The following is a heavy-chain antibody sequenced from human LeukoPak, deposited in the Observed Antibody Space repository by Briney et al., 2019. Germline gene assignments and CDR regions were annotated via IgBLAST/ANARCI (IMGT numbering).Heavy chain of an antibody. CDR1: GFSLSTYT. Sequence: GGSLRLSCAASGFSLSTYTVNWVRQAPGKGLEWVASIRQDGSEKHYVDSVEGRFTISRDNAKNSLHLQMNSLRAEDTAVYYCAKGSSRPPNAFDIWGQGTLVTVSS. D-gene: IGHD6-6*01. CDR3: AKGSSRPPNAFDI. J-gene: IGHJ3*02. CDR2: IRQDGSEK. V-gene: IGHV3-7*01.